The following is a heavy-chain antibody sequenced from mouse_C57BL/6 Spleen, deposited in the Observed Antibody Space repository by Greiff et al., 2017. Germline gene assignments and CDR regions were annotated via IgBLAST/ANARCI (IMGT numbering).Heavy chain of an antibody. CDR2: IYPRSGNT. Sequence: VQLQESGAELARPGASVKLSCKASGYTFTSYGISWVKQRTGQGLEWIGEIYPRSGNTYYNEKFKGKATLTADKSSSTAYMELRSLTAEDSAVYFCARGSWDVFAYWGQGTLVTVSA. V-gene: IGHV1-81*01. J-gene: IGHJ3*01. D-gene: IGHD4-1*01. CDR3: ARGSWDVFAY. CDR1: GYTFTSYG.